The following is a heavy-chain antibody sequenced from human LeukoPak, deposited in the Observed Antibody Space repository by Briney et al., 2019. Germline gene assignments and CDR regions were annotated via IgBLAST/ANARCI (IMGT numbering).Heavy chain of an antibody. CDR1: GSTLSTFS. V-gene: IGHV3-21*01. CDR3: ARGGSGNWNAPFDY. J-gene: IGHJ4*02. Sequence: GGSLRLSCAASGSTLSTFSINWVRQAPGKGLEWVSSISSSSSYINYVDSVKGRFTISRDNAKNAVYLQMNSLRAEDTAVYYCARGGSGNWNAPFDYWGQGTPVTVSS. CDR2: ISSSSSYI. D-gene: IGHD1-1*01.